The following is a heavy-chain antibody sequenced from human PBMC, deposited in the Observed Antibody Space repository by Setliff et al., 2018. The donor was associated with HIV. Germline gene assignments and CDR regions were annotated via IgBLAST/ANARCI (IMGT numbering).Heavy chain of an antibody. D-gene: IGHD3-22*01. J-gene: IGHJ2*01. CDR2: IIPIFGST. CDR3: VRDDHYYDMGSLYSDWYFHL. V-gene: IGHV1-69*13. Sequence: SVKVSCKSSGGPYNKDSISWVRQAPGQGLEWMGGIIPIFGSTAYAQKFLGRVMITADESTHTAEMELSSLTSEDTAVYYGVRDDHYYDMGSLYSDWYFHLWGRGTLVTVSS. CDR1: GGPYNKDS.